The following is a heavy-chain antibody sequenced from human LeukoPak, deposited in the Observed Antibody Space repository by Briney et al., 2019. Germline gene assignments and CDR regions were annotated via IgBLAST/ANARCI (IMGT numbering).Heavy chain of an antibody. J-gene: IGHJ4*02. D-gene: IGHD3-16*01. CDR3: AKAPGGIVGY. Sequence: TGGSLRLSCAASGFIFSSHGMNWVRQAPGKGLEWVSAINGGGGSTYYADSAKGRFTISRDNSKNTLYLQMNSLRAEDTAVYYCAKAPGGIVGYWGQGTLVTVSS. V-gene: IGHV3-23*01. CDR2: INGGGGST. CDR1: GFIFSSHG.